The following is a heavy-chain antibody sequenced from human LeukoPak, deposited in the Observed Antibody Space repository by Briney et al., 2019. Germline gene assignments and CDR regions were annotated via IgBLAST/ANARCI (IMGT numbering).Heavy chain of an antibody. D-gene: IGHD3-22*01. CDR1: GFTFSSYG. CDR3: ARADGDSSGYYHLSYFDY. CDR2: IYSGGST. V-gene: IGHV3-53*01. Sequence: PGGSLRLSCRASGFTFSSYGMHWVRQAPGKGLEWVSVIYSGGSTYYADSVKGRFTISRDNSKNTLYLQMNSLRAEDTAVYYCARADGDSSGYYHLSYFDYWGQGTLVTVSS. J-gene: IGHJ4*02.